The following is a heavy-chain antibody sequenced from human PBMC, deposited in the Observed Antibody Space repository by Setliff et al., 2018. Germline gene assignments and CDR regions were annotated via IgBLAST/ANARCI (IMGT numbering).Heavy chain of an antibody. CDR1: GFDITYSY. Sequence: SLRLSCVASGFDITYSYLSWVRQAPGTGLEWVSSISPSSSHIYYADSAEGRFTISRDNAKNSLFLQMNSLTAEDTARYYCTTSGGGDCYGCNWFDPWGQGTLVTVSS. J-gene: IGHJ5*02. V-gene: IGHV3-21*01. CDR3: TTSGGGDCYGCNWFDP. CDR2: ISPSSSHI. D-gene: IGHD2-21*02.